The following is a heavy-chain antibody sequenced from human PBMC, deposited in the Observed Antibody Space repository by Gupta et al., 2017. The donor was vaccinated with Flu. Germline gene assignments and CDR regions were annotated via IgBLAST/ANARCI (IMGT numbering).Heavy chain of an antibody. J-gene: IGHJ4*02. CDR2: SKSKTDGGTT. V-gene: IGHV3-15*01. D-gene: IGHD2-21*01. CDR1: GFTFSNAW. CDR3: TAHDRAYYGPDY. Sequence: EVQLVESGGGLVKPGGSLRLSCAASGFTFSNAWMSWVRQAPGKGLEWVGRSKSKTDGGTTDYAAPVKGRFTISRDDSKNTLYLKMKSLKTEDTAVYYCTAHDRAYYGPDYGGQGTLVTVYS.